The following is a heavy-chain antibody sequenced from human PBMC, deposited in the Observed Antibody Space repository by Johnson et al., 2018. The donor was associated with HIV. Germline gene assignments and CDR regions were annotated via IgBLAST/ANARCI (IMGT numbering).Heavy chain of an antibody. CDR3: ASWGILYDAFDI. V-gene: IGHV3-66*01. CDR2: LFSGDTT. CDR1: GFTFDDYG. D-gene: IGHD2-8*01. J-gene: IGHJ3*02. Sequence: VQLVESGGAVVRPGGSLRLSCAASGFTFDDYGMSWVRQAPGKGLEWVSVLFSGDTTYYADSVNGRFTISRDNSKNTLYLQMNSLRAEDTAVYYCASWGILYDAFDIWGQGTMVTVSS.